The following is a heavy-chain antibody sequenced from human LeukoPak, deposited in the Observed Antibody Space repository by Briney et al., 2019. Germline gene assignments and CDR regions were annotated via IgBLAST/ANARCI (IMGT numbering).Heavy chain of an antibody. Sequence: AASVKVSCKASGYTFTGYYMHWVRQAPGQGLEWMGRINPNSGGTNYAQKFQGRVTMTRDTSISTAYMELSRLRSDDTAVYYCARNVARYDFWSGYYNWFDPWGQGTLVTVSS. CDR3: ARNVARYDFWSGYYNWFDP. CDR2: INPNSGGT. V-gene: IGHV1-2*06. D-gene: IGHD3-3*01. J-gene: IGHJ5*02. CDR1: GYTFTGYY.